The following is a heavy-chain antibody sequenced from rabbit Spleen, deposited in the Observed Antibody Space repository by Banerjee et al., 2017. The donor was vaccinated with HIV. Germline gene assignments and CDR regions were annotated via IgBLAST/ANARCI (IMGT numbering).Heavy chain of an antibody. J-gene: IGHJ6*01. CDR2: INTGSGST. Sequence: QSLEESGGDLVKPGASLTLTCTASGFSFSRLYYMSWVRQAPGKGLEWIACINTGSGSTYYANWAKGRFTVSKTSSTMVALQMTSLTAADTATYFCAKNLHYSPDLWGQGTLVTVS. CDR3: AKNLHYSPDL. V-gene: IGHV1S40*01. D-gene: IGHD2-1*01. CDR1: GFSFSRLYY.